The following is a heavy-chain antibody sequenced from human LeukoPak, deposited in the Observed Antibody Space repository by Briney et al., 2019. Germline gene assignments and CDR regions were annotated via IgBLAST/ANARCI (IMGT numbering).Heavy chain of an antibody. CDR1: GGSFSGYY. CDR3: ARGLRIAVAGMRSDY. V-gene: IGHV4-34*01. J-gene: IGHJ4*02. CDR2: INHSGST. D-gene: IGHD6-19*01. Sequence: SETLSLTCAVYGGSFSGYYWSWIRQPPGKGLEWIGEINHSGSTNYNPSLKSRVTISVDTSKNQFSLKLSSVTAADTAVYYCARGLRIAVAGMRSDYWGQGTLVTVSS.